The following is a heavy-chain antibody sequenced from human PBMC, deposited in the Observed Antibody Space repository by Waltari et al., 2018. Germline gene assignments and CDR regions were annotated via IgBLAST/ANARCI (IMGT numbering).Heavy chain of an antibody. V-gene: IGHV3-7*01. J-gene: IGHJ4*02. CDR1: GFTFSSYW. CDR2: IKQDGSEK. CDR3: AGDHHYDFWSGYPFDY. Sequence: EVQLVESGGGLVQPGGSLRLSCAASGFTFSSYWMSWVRQAPGKGLEWVANIKQDGSEKYYVDSVKGRFTISRDNAKNSLYLQMNSLRAEDTAVYYCAGDHHYDFWSGYPFDYWGQGTLVTVSS. D-gene: IGHD3-3*01.